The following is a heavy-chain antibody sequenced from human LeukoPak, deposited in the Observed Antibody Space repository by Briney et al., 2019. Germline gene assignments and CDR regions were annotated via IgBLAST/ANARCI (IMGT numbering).Heavy chain of an antibody. D-gene: IGHD6-19*01. CDR1: GGSFSGYY. Sequence: SETLSLTCAVYGGSFSGYYWSWIRQPPGKGLEWIGEINHSGSTNYNPSLKSRVTISVDTSKNQFSLQLNSVTPEDTAVYYCAREPDSSGWFLPLDYWGQGTLVTVSS. CDR2: INHSGST. CDR3: AREPDSSGWFLPLDY. V-gene: IGHV4-34*01. J-gene: IGHJ4*02.